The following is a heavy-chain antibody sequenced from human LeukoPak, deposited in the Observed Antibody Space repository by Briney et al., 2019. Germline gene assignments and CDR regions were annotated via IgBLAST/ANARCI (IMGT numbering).Heavy chain of an antibody. J-gene: IGHJ4*02. CDR2: IYYSGTT. CDR3: AREVASSVEY. V-gene: IGHV4-39*02. Sequence: GSLRLSCAASGFPFSSYAMTWVRQPPGKGLEWIGSIYYSGTTYYNPSLISRLTISVDTSRNQFSLRLSSVTAADTAVYHCAREVASSVEYWGQGSLVTVSS. D-gene: IGHD3-10*01. CDR1: GFPFSSYAMT.